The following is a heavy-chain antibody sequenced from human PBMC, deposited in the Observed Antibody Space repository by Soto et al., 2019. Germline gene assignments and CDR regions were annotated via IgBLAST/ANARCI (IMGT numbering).Heavy chain of an antibody. Sequence: PSRTLSLTCTVSGGCINSYYWDWLRQTPGKGLEWIGYIHSSGSTSYNPSLKSRVAISVDTSKSHFSLTLPSVNAADTAVYYSEGHRYRGGDCSPLYWGQGTLVTGS. CDR2: IHSSGST. V-gene: IGHV4-59*08. CDR3: EGHRYRGGDCSPLY. CDR1: GGCINSYY. J-gene: IGHJ4*02. D-gene: IGHD2-21*02.